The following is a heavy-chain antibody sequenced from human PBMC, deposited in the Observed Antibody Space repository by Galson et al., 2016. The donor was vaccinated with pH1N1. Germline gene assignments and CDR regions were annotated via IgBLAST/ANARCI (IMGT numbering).Heavy chain of an antibody. D-gene: IGHD3-22*01. CDR2: IRGNGGST. V-gene: IGHV3-23*01. Sequence: SLRLSCAASGFTFSSHAMIWVRQAPGQGLEWASTIRGNGGSTYYADSVKGRFTVSRDSSMNTLYLQMNSLRAEDTAVYYCVKDLRDIVVLIDLTQYWGQGTLVTVSS. CDR1: GFTFSSHA. J-gene: IGHJ4*02. CDR3: VKDLRDIVVLIDLTQY.